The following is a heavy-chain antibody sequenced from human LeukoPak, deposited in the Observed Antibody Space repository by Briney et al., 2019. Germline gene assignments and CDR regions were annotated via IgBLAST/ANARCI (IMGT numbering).Heavy chain of an antibody. Sequence: GGSLRLSCVGSGFTFGSYSMNWVRHAPGKGLEWVSYIGHTGSITDYADSVKGRFTISRDNAKNTLYLQMNSLRAEDTAVYYCARARGSSGWFDPWGQGTLVTVSS. V-gene: IGHV3-48*04. J-gene: IGHJ5*02. CDR3: ARARGSSGWFDP. CDR2: IGHTGSIT. D-gene: IGHD6-19*01. CDR1: GFTFGSYS.